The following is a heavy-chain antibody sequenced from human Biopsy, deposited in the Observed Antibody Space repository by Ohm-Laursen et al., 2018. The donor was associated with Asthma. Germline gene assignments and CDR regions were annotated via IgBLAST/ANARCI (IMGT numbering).Heavy chain of an antibody. Sequence: TLSPTCTVSGGSINNFYWSWIRQPPGKGLESIGHVYYSGSTNYNPSLKSRVTISIDASKNQFSLKLTSVTAADTAVYYCARGVDRVTGLLDHFDSWGQGTLVTVSS. CDR2: VYYSGST. CDR1: GGSINNFY. D-gene: IGHD2-21*02. J-gene: IGHJ4*02. CDR3: ARGVDRVTGLLDHFDS. V-gene: IGHV4-59*01.